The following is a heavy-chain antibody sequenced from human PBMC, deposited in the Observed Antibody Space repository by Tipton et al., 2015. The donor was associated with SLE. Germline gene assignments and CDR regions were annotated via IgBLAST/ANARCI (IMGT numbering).Heavy chain of an antibody. D-gene: IGHD3-10*01. CDR2: INHSGGT. V-gene: IGHV4-34*01. Sequence: LRLSCAVYGGSFSGYYWSWIRQPPGKGLEWIGEINHSGGTNYNPSLKSRVTISVDTSKNQFSLKLSSVTAADTAVYYCARGDAGRSDYWGQGTLVTVSS. CDR3: ARGDAGRSDY. J-gene: IGHJ4*02. CDR1: GGSFSGYY.